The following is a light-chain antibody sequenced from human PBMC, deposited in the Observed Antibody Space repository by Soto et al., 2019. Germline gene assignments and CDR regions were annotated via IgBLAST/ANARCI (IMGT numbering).Light chain of an antibody. V-gene: IGKV1-39*01. CDR3: PQSSPTPGT. J-gene: IGKJ1*01. Sequence: DIQMTQSPSSLPASVGDRVTITCRASQIINTYLNWYQQQPAKAPKLLISAASSLYSGVPSRFSGRGSGTVFPLTISRLQPEGFATYYCPQSSPTPGTFGQGTKVVIK. CDR2: AAS. CDR1: QIINTY.